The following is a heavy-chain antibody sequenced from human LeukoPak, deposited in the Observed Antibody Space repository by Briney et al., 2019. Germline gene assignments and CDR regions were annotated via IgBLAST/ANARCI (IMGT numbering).Heavy chain of an antibody. Sequence: GESLKISCRGSGYTFTNYWIGWVRQMPRKGLEWMGIIYPGESAARYSPSFQGQVTISVDQSISTTYLQWSSLKASDTAIYYCARPGQRTDNAGWNHFDYWGQGTLVTVSS. V-gene: IGHV5-51*01. D-gene: IGHD1-1*01. CDR2: IYPGESAA. CDR3: ARPGQRTDNAGWNHFDY. J-gene: IGHJ4*02. CDR1: GYTFTNYW.